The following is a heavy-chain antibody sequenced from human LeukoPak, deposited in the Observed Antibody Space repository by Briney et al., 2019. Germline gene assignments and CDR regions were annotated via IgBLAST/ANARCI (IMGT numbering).Heavy chain of an antibody. D-gene: IGHD1-26*01. J-gene: IGHJ4*02. CDR2: IYYSGST. Sequence: SETLSLTCTVSGGSISSGGYYWSWLPQHPGKGLESFGYIYYSGSTYYNPSLKSRVTISVDTSKNQFSLKLSSVTAADTAVYYCARGGGSGSREFDYWGQGTLVTVSS. CDR3: ARGGGSGSREFDY. V-gene: IGHV4-31*03. CDR1: GGSISSGGYY.